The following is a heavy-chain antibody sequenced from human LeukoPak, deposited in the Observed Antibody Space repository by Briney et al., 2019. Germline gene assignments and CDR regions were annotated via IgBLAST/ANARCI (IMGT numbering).Heavy chain of an antibody. CDR1: GYTFTDYY. Sequence: GASVKVSCKASGYTFTDYYMNWVRQAPGQGLEWMGWINSDSGFTKYAQKFQGRVTMTRDTSITTVYMDLTRLTSDDTAVYYCARYFDMEGFDPWGQGTLVTVSS. CDR2: INSDSGFT. V-gene: IGHV1-2*02. J-gene: IGHJ5*02. CDR3: ARYFDMEGFDP. D-gene: IGHD3-9*01.